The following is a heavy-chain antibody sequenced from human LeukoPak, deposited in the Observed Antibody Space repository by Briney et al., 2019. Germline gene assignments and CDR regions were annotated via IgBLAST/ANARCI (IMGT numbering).Heavy chain of an antibody. V-gene: IGHV4-38-2*01. J-gene: IGHJ4*02. CDR1: RYSISSDFY. D-gene: IGHD6-19*01. CDR3: ARLLYASGWYGAYF. Sequence: SETLSLTCAVSRYSISSDFYWGWTRQSPGKGLEWIGSIHHSVNTFYSPSLKSRITVSVDTTKNQFYLKLNSVAAADTAVYYCARLLYASGWYGAYFWGQGTPVTVSS. CDR2: IHHSVNT.